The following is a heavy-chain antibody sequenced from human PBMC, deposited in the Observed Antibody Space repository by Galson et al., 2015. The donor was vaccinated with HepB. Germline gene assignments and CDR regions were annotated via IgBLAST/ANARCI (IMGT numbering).Heavy chain of an antibody. Sequence: SLRLSCAASGFTFRSHAMAWVRQAPGKGLEWVSGINGRGSTRYYADSVKGRFTISRDNAKNTVFLQMDNLRAEDTAVYYCVKEGSWVGGDWFDPWGQGALVTVS. CDR1: GFTFRSHA. V-gene: IGHV3-23*01. CDR2: INGRGSTR. D-gene: IGHD3-3*01. J-gene: IGHJ5*02. CDR3: VKEGSWVGGDWFDP.